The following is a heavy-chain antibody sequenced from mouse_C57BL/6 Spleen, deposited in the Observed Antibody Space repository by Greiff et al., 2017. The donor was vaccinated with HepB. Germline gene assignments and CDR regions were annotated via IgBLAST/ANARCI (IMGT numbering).Heavy chain of an antibody. CDR2: INPNNGGT. V-gene: IGHV1-18*01. D-gene: IGHD2-1*01. J-gene: IGHJ1*03. Sequence: VHVKQSGPELVKPGASVKIPCKASGYTFTDYNMDWVKQSHGKSLEWIGDINPNNGGTIYNQKFKGKATLTVDKSSSTAYMELRSLTSEDTAVYYCARRSLDGNYWYFDVWGTGTTVTVSS. CDR3: ARRSLDGNYWYFDV. CDR1: GYTFTDYN.